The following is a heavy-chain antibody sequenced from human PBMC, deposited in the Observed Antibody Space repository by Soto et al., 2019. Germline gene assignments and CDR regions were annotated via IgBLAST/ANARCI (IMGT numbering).Heavy chain of an antibody. V-gene: IGHV4-4*07. CDR2: IYTIGST. CDR3: AREAYGDYEAHNAFDI. CDR1: GGSISSYY. D-gene: IGHD4-17*01. Sequence: QVQLQESGPGLVKPSETLSLTCTVSGGSISSYYWSWIRQPAGKGLEWIGRIYTIGSTNYNPSLKSRLTMSVDTSKTQFSLKLSSVTAADTAVYYCAREAYGDYEAHNAFDIWGKGTMVTVSS. J-gene: IGHJ3*02.